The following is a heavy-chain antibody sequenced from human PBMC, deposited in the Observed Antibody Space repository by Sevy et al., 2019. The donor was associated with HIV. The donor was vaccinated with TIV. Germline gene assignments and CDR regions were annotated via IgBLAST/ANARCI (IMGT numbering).Heavy chain of an antibody. CDR3: ARERQLVLDY. Sequence: SETLSLTCTVSGGSISNYYWSWIRQPPGKGLEWIGYIYYSGSTNYNPSLKSRVTITVDTSKNQFSLKLSSVTAADTAVYYCARERQLVLDYWGQGTLVTVSS. J-gene: IGHJ4*02. CDR2: IYYSGST. D-gene: IGHD6-13*01. V-gene: IGHV4-59*01. CDR1: GGSISNYY.